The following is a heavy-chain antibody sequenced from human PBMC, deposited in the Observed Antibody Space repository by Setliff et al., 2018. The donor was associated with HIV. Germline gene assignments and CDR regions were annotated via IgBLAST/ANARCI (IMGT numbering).Heavy chain of an antibody. CDR1: GYTFTTNY. D-gene: IGHD6-19*01. J-gene: IGHJ5*02. CDR2: INCNSGGT. V-gene: IGHV1-2*02. CDR3: ARDGGQQCLVDSGGWFDP. Sequence: ASVKVSCKASGYTFTTNYIHWVRQAHGQGLEWMGWINCNSGGTEYAQKLEGRVTMTRDRSISTAYMELSRLRSDDTAVYYCARDGGQQCLVDSGGWFDPWGQGTLVTVSS.